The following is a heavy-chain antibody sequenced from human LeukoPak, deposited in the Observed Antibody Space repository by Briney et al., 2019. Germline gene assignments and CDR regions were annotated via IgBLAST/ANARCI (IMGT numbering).Heavy chain of an antibody. CDR2: INPHSGDT. CDR1: GYIFTGYF. CDR3: AREAAVGRHFDY. D-gene: IGHD3-10*01. J-gene: IGHJ4*02. Sequence: ASVKVSCKVSGYIFTGYFLHWVRRAPGQGLEWMGGINPHSGDTNYAQKFQGRVTMTRDTSISTASMELTRLRSDDTAVYSCAREAAVGRHFDYWGQGTLATVSS. V-gene: IGHV1-2*02.